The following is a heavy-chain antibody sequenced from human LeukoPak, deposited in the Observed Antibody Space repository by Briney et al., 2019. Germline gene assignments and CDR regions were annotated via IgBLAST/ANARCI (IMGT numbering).Heavy chain of an antibody. Sequence: GGSLRLSCAASGSTFSSYGMHWVRQAPGKGLEWVAFIRYDGSNKYYADSVKGRFTISRDNSKNTLYLQMNSLRAEDTAVYYCASLGEGADGWGYWGQGTLVTVSS. CDR1: GSTFSSYG. J-gene: IGHJ4*02. D-gene: IGHD1-26*01. CDR3: ASLGEGADGWGY. CDR2: IRYDGSNK. V-gene: IGHV3-30*02.